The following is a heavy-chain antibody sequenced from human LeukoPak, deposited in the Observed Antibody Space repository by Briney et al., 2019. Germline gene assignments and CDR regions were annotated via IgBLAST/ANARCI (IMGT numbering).Heavy chain of an antibody. CDR2: ISSSSSYI. CDR3: ASTDGSGWHADAFDI. D-gene: IGHD6-19*01. J-gene: IGHJ3*02. CDR1: GFTFSSYS. V-gene: IGHV3-21*04. Sequence: PGGSLRLSCAASGFTFSSYSMNWVRQAPGKGLEWVSSISSSSSYIYYADSVKGRFTISRDNSKNTLYLQMNSLRAEDTAVYYCASTDGSGWHADAFDIWGQGTMVTVSS.